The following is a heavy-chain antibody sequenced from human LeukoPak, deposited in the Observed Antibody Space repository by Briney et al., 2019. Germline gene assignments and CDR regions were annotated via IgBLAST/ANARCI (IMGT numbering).Heavy chain of an antibody. V-gene: IGHV4-30-2*01. Sequence: PSETLSLTCTVSGGSISSGGYYWSWIRQPPGKGLEWIGYIYHSGSTYYNPSLKSRVTISVDRSKNQFSLKLSSVTAADTAVYYCATGIAARPFDAFDIWGQGTMVTVSS. CDR3: ATGIAARPFDAFDI. CDR1: GGSISSGGYY. CDR2: IYHSGST. J-gene: IGHJ3*02. D-gene: IGHD6-6*01.